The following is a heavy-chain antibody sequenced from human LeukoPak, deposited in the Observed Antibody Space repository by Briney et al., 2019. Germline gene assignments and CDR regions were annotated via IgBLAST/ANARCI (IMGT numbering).Heavy chain of an antibody. D-gene: IGHD3-16*01. CDR1: GYTFTSYG. CDR3: ARRGSYLDY. J-gene: IGHJ4*02. V-gene: IGHV1-18*01. CDR2: ISGYNGNK. Sequence: ASVKLSCEASGYTFTSYGISWVRQAPGQGLEWMGWISGYNGNKNYAQKLQGRVTMTRDISTSTAYMELRSLRSDDTAVYYCARRGSYLDYWGQGTLVSVSS.